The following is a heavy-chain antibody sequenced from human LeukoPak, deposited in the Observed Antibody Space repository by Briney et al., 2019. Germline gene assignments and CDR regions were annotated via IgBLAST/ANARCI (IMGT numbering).Heavy chain of an antibody. J-gene: IGHJ5*02. CDR1: GYAFPSYC. V-gene: IGHV1-18*01. CDR3: ARVLFLEWLSFPVNWFDP. D-gene: IGHD3-3*01. CDR2: ISAYNGNT. Sequence: GASVKVSYKASGYAFPSYCIIWVRQAPGQGLEWMGWISAYNGNTNYAQKLQGRVTMTTDTSTSTAYMELRSLRSDATAVYYYARVLFLEWLSFPVNWFDPWGQGTLVTVSS.